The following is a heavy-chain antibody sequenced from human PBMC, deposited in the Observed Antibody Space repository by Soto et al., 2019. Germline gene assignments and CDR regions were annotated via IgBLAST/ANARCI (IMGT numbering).Heavy chain of an antibody. CDR2: IKSKTDGGTT. D-gene: IGHD4-4*01. J-gene: IGHJ3*02. CDR3: TTDFTVTTPNDAFDI. CDR1: GFTFSNAW. V-gene: IGHV3-15*01. Sequence: ESGGGLVKPGGSLRLSCAASGFTFSNAWMSWVRQAPGKGLEWVGRIKSKTDGGTTDYAAPVKGRFTISRDDSKNTLYLQMNSLKTEDTAVYYCTTDFTVTTPNDAFDIWGQGTMVTVSS.